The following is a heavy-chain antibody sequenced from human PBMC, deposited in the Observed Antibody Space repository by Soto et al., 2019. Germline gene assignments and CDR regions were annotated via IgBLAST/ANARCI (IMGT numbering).Heavy chain of an antibody. CDR1: GCTFSCYA. D-gene: IGHD5-12*01. CDR3: AWAITDEDYFYGMDV. CDR2: IIPFSGTA. Sequence: SVKVSCQASGCTFSCYAIIWVRQAPGQGVEWMGGIIPFSGTANYAKNLKSRVTIAEDDSTSAVYMALSSMASEDTAVYYCAWAITDEDYFYGMDVWGQGTTVTVSS. V-gene: IGHV1-69*13. J-gene: IGHJ6*02.